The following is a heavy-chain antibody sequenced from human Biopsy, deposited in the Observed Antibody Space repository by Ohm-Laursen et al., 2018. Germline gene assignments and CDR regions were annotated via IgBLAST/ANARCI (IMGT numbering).Heavy chain of an antibody. Sequence: SSVKVSCKASGDTFSRSAFFWVRQAPGQGLVYLGRIIPIVGITNHAQTFQGRITLTADKSTFMVYMELSRLRSDDTAIYYCARDGSGSGYYGMDVWGQGATVSVSS. V-gene: IGHV1-69*04. J-gene: IGHJ6*02. D-gene: IGHD3-10*01. CDR3: ARDGSGSGYYGMDV. CDR2: IIPIVGIT. CDR1: GDTFSRSA.